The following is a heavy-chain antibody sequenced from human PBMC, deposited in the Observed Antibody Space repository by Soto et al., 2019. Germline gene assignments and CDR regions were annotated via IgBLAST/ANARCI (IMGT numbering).Heavy chain of an antibody. CDR1: TFTINTYS. J-gene: IGHJ6*02. CDR2: ITSGSSCI. D-gene: IGHD2-8*01. CDR3: ARSQRNGAMDV. V-gene: IGHV3-21*01. Sequence: GGNLRLSCVASTFTINTYSLNWVRQAPGKGLEWVSSITSGSSCIDYADSAKGRFTISRDDAKNSMFLQMSSLRADDTAVYYCARSQRNGAMDVWGQGTTVTVSS.